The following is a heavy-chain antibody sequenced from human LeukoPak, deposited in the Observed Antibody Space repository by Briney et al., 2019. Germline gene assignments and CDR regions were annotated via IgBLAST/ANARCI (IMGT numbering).Heavy chain of an antibody. Sequence: SETLSLTCAVYGGSFSGYYWSWIRQPPGKGLEWIGEINHSGSTNYNPSLKSRVTISVDTSKNQFSLKLSSVTAADTAVYYCARAGGIWFGELSPYNWFDPWGQGTLVTVSS. CDR3: ARAGGIWFGELSPYNWFDP. J-gene: IGHJ5*02. D-gene: IGHD3-10*01. CDR2: INHSGST. V-gene: IGHV4-34*01. CDR1: GGSFSGYY.